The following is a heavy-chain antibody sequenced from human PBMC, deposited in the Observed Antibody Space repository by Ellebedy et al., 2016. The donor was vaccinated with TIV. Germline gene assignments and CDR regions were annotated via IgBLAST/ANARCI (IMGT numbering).Heavy chain of an antibody. D-gene: IGHD3-10*01. CDR3: ARGGPGGDNWFFGL. V-gene: IGHV3-13*01. Sequence: GESLKISCAASGFSLTGSDLHWVRRRRRKGLEWVAASGAAGDTYYPDSVRGRFTISRESAKNSFYLQMNSLTAGDTAVYYCARGGPGGDNWFFGLWGRGTRVTVSS. CDR2: SGAAGDT. CDR1: GFSLTGSD. J-gene: IGHJ2*01.